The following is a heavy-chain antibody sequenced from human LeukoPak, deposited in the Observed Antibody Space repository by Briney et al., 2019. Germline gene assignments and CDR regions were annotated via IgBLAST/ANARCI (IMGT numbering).Heavy chain of an antibody. CDR3: AGWSGYDFDY. V-gene: IGHV4-39*01. Sequence: SETLSLTCTVSGGSISSSSYYWGWIRQPPGKGLEWIGSIYYSGSTYYNPSLKSRVTISVDTSKNQFSLKLSSVTAADTAVYYCAGWSGYDFDYWGQGTLVTVSS. CDR1: GGSISSSSYY. CDR2: IYYSGST. D-gene: IGHD3-3*01. J-gene: IGHJ4*02.